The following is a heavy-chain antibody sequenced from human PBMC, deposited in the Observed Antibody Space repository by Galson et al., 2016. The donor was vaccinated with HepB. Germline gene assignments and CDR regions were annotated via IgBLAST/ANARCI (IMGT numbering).Heavy chain of an antibody. CDR2: ISYDGSNK. Sequence: SLRLSCAASGFTFSNSGMHWVRQAPGRGLEWVAVISYDGSNKYYANSVKGRFTISRDNSKNTLYLQMNSLRAEDTALYYCARTMVRGVVKVGYYYYGLDVWGQGTTVTVSS. CDR1: GFTFSNSG. D-gene: IGHD3-10*01. V-gene: IGHV3-30*03. J-gene: IGHJ6*02. CDR3: ARTMVRGVVKVGYYYYGLDV.